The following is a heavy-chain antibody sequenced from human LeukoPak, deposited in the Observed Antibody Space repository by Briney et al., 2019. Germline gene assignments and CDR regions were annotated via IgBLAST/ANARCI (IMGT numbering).Heavy chain of an antibody. D-gene: IGHD3-10*01. CDR2: IFYSGST. Sequence: SETLSLTCTVSGGSISSYYWGWIRQPPGKGLEWIGNIFYSGSTYYSPSLRSRVTISLDTSRNQFSLKLTSVTAADTAVYYCAKSNGYGLVDIWGQGTMVTVSS. CDR1: GGSISSYY. CDR3: AKSNGYGLVDI. J-gene: IGHJ3*02. V-gene: IGHV4-39*07.